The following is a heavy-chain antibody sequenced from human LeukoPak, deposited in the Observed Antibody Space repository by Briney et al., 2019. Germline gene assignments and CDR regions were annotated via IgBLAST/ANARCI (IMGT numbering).Heavy chain of an antibody. CDR3: AKAWTTVILYYYGMDV. D-gene: IGHD4-17*01. Sequence: GGSLGLSCAASGFTFSSYAMSWVRQAPGKGLEWVSAISGSGGSTYYADSVKGRFTISRDNSKNTLYLQMNSLRAEDTAIYYCAKAWTTVILYYYGMDVWGQGTTVTVSS. J-gene: IGHJ6*02. CDR1: GFTFSSYA. V-gene: IGHV3-23*01. CDR2: ISGSGGST.